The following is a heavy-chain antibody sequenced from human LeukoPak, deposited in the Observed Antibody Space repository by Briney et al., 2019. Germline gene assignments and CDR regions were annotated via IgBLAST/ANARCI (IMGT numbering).Heavy chain of an antibody. CDR2: ISGSGGST. J-gene: IGHJ4*02. Sequence: GGSLRLSCAASGFTFSSYAMSWVRQAPGKGLEWVSAISGSGGSTYYADSVKGRFTISRDNSKNTLYLQMNSLRAEDTAVYYCANDLGYDSSGYYHAFDYRGQGTLVTVSS. CDR1: GFTFSSYA. V-gene: IGHV3-23*01. D-gene: IGHD3-22*01. CDR3: ANDLGYDSSGYYHAFDY.